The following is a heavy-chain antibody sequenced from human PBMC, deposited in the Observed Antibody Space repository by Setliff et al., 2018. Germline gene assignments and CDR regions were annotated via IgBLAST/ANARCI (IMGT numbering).Heavy chain of an antibody. CDR2: IHSSGRS. V-gene: IGHV4-4*08. J-gene: IGHJ6*03. Sequence: SETLSVTCTVSDVSISGYYWSWIRQPPGKGLEWIGYIHSSGRSNYNPSLKSRVTTSIDTSKNQFSLKLSSVTAADTAVYHCARARWTGGYYSGDNYYMDVWGKGTTVTVSS. CDR1: DVSISGYY. D-gene: IGHD3-22*01. CDR3: ARARWTGGYYSGDNYYMDV.